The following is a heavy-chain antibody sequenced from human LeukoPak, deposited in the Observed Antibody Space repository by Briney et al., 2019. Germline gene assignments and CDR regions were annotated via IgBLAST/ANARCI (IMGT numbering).Heavy chain of an antibody. J-gene: IGHJ4*02. CDR2: VYGGGNT. Sequence: EGSLRLSCAASGFTVANDRMSWVRQPPGKGLEWVSTVYGGGNTAYTDSVKGRFTISRDTSKNTLLLQMNSLRAGDTAVYFCVRERFGAIVENWGQGALVIVSS. V-gene: IGHV3-53*01. D-gene: IGHD3-10*01. CDR3: VRERFGAIVEN. CDR1: GFTVANDR.